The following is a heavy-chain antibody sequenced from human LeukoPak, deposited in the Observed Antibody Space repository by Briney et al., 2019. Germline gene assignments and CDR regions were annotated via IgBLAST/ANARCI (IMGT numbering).Heavy chain of an antibody. CDR1: GYTFTSYD. Sequence: GASVKVSCKASGYTFTSYDINWVRQATGQGLEWMGWMNPNRGNTGYAQKFQGRGTMTRNTSISTAYMELSSLRSEDTAVYYCARGVLGYYGSATDYWGQGTLVTVSS. D-gene: IGHD3-10*01. CDR3: ARGVLGYYGSATDY. J-gene: IGHJ4*02. CDR2: MNPNRGNT. V-gene: IGHV1-8*01.